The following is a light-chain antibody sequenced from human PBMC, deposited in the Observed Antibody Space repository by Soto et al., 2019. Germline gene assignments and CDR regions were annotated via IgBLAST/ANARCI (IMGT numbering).Light chain of an antibody. CDR3: QHNYSTPPT. Sequence: DIQMTQSPSSLSGSVGDSVTLTCRASQTIGTNLNWYQLKPGKAPKVLIYGASTLQSGVPSRFSGSGSGTDFGLTISSLQPDDFATYYCQHNYSTPPTFGQGTKVEIK. CDR1: QTIGTN. J-gene: IGKJ1*01. V-gene: IGKV1-39*01. CDR2: GAS.